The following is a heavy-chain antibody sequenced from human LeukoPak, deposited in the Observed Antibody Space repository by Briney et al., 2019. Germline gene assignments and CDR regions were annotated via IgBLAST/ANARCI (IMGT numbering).Heavy chain of an antibody. V-gene: IGHV4-59*01. CDR1: GGSINSYY. CDR2: IYYTGST. Sequence: SETLSLTCTVSGGSINSYYWSWIRQPPGKGLEWIGYIYYTGSTNYNPTLKSRVTISVDTSKNQFSLKLSSVTAADTAVYYCARSSSWYAWFDPWGQGALVTVSS. D-gene: IGHD6-13*01. CDR3: ARSSSWYAWFDP. J-gene: IGHJ5*02.